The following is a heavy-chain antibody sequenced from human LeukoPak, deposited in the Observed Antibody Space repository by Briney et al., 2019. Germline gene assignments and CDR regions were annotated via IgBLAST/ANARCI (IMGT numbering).Heavy chain of an antibody. Sequence: GAPVKVSCKASGYTFTNYYMHRLRQAPGQGLEWVGVFNPSGGSTSYAQKFQGRVTMTRDTSTSTVYMELSSLRSEDTAVYFCARVRDGYNDAFDIWGQGTMVTVS. CDR1: GYTFTNYY. J-gene: IGHJ3*02. D-gene: IGHD5-24*01. CDR2: FNPSGGST. V-gene: IGHV1-46*01. CDR3: ARVRDGYNDAFDI.